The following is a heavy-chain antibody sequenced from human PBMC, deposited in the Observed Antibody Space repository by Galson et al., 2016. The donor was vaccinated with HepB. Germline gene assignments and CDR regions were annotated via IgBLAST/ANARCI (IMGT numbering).Heavy chain of an antibody. CDR3: VRGVYGDHGWFDY. Sequence: SLRLSCAASGFTFSSYSMNWVRQAPGKGLEYVSVICSGGTTYYADSVKGRFTISRDNSQNSLFLQMNTLRAEDTAVYFCVRGVYGDHGWFDYWGQGTLVTVSS. V-gene: IGHV3-66*02. CDR2: ICSGGTT. J-gene: IGHJ4*02. D-gene: IGHD4-17*01. CDR1: GFTFSSYS.